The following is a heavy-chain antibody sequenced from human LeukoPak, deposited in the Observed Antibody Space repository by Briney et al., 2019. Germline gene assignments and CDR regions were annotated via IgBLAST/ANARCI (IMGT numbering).Heavy chain of an antibody. D-gene: IGHD2-2*01. CDR3: ARVRFPADR. CDR1: GFTFETYW. Sequence: PGGSLRLSCVASGFTFETYWMSWVRQAPGKGLEWLANIKHDGREKYYVDSVKGRFTISRDNAKASVYLHMNSLRVEDTAIYYCARVRFPADRWGQGTLVTVSS. V-gene: IGHV3-7*01. CDR2: IKHDGREK. J-gene: IGHJ5*02.